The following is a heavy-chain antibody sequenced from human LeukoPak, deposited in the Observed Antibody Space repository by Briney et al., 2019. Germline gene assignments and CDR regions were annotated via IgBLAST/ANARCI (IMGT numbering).Heavy chain of an antibody. V-gene: IGHV4-34*01. CDR1: GGSFSGYY. CDR2: INHSGST. D-gene: IGHD3-3*01. CDR3: ESSLLFLEWLPRGYYFDN. J-gene: IGHJ4*02. Sequence: ASETLSLTCAVYGGSFSGYYWSWIRQPPGKGLEWIGEINHSGSTNYNPSLKSRVTISVDTSKNQFSLKLSSVTAADMAVYYCESSLLFLEWLPRGYYFDNWGQGTLVTVSS.